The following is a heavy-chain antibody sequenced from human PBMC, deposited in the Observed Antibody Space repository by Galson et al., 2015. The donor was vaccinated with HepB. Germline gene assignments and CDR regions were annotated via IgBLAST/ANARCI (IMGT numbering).Heavy chain of an antibody. CDR3: ARAVGYYYYGMDV. CDR1: GFTFSSYA. CDR2: IRGSGGST. D-gene: IGHD3-16*01. V-gene: IGHV3-23*01. J-gene: IGHJ6*02. Sequence: SLRLSCAASGFTFSSYAMSWVRQAPGKGLEWVSAIRGSGGSTYYADSVKGRFTISRDNSKNTLYLQMNSLRAEDTAVYYCARAVGYYYYGMDVWGQGTTVTGS.